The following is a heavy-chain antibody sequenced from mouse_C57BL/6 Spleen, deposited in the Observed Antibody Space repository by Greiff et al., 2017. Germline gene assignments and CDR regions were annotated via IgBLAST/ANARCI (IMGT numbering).Heavy chain of an antibody. Sequence: QVQLQQSGAELVRPGPSVKVSCKASGYAFTNYLIEWVKQRPGQGLEWIGVINPGSGGTNYNEKFKGKATLTADKSSSTAYMQLSSLTSEDSAVYVCAGGIYYGNYYFDYGGQGTTLTVSS. CDR2: INPGSGGT. V-gene: IGHV1-54*01. D-gene: IGHD2-1*01. J-gene: IGHJ2*01. CDR3: AGGIYYGNYYFDY. CDR1: GYAFTNYL.